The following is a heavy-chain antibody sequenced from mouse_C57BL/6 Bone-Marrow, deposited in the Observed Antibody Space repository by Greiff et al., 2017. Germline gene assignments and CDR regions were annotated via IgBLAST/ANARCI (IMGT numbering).Heavy chain of an antibody. Sequence: EVQVVESGPGLVKPSQSLSLTCSVTGYSITSGYYWNWIRQFPGNKLEWMGYISYDGSNNYNPSLKNRISITRDTSKNQFFLKLNSVTTEDTATYYCARDRLLRSLYYAMDYWGQGTSVTVSS. CDR2: ISYDGSN. V-gene: IGHV3-6*01. CDR3: ARDRLLRSLYYAMDY. J-gene: IGHJ4*01. CDR1: GYSITSGYY. D-gene: IGHD1-1*01.